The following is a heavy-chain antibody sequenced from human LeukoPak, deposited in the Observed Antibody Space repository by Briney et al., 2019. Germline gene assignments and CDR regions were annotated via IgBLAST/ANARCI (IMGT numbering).Heavy chain of an antibody. CDR1: GYTFTGYY. D-gene: IGHD6-19*01. Sequence: ASVKVSCEASGYTFTGYYMHWVRQAPGQGLEWMGWINPNSGGTNYAQKFQGRVTMTRDTSISTAYMELSRLRSDDTAVYYCARSRTYSSGWLDYWGQGTLVTVSS. CDR3: ARSRTYSSGWLDY. J-gene: IGHJ4*02. V-gene: IGHV1-2*02. CDR2: INPNSGGT.